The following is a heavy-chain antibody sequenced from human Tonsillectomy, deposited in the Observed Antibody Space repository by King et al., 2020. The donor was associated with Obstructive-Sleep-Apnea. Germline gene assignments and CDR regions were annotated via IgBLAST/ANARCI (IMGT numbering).Heavy chain of an antibody. D-gene: IGHD3-9*01. CDR3: TTPLSGDILTGYPDY. V-gene: IGHV3-15*01. J-gene: IGHJ4*02. CDR1: GFTFSNAW. Sequence: VQLVESGGGLVKPGGSLRLSCAASGFTFSNAWMSWVRQAPGKGLEWVGRIKSKTDGGTTDYAAPVKGRFTISRDDSKNTLYLQMNSLKTEDTAVYYCTTPLSGDILTGYPDYWGQGTLVTVSS. CDR2: IKSKTDGGTT.